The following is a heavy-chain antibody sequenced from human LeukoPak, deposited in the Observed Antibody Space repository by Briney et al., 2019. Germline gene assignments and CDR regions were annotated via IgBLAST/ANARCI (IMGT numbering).Heavy chain of an antibody. CDR2: ISYDGSNK. J-gene: IGHJ4*02. V-gene: IGHV3-30-3*01. Sequence: GGSLRLSCAASGFTFSSYAMHWVRQAPGKGLEWVAVISYDGSNKYYADSVKGRFTFSRDNSKNTLYLQMNSLRAEDTAVYYCARGPAPSPIDYWGQGTLVTVSS. CDR3: ARGPAPSPIDY. CDR1: GFTFSSYA.